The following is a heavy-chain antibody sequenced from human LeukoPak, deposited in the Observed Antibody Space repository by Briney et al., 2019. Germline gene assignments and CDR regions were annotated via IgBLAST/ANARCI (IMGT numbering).Heavy chain of an antibody. D-gene: IGHD3-22*01. CDR1: GCTFTSYG. CDR2: ISAYNGNT. J-gene: IGHJ4*02. CDR3: ARVPNYYDSSGYYFFDY. Sequence: GASVKVSCKASGCTFTSYGISWVRQAPGQGLEWMGWISAYNGNTNYAQKLQGRVTMTTDTSTSTAYMELRSLRSDDTAVYYCARVPNYYDSSGYYFFDYWGQGTLVTVSS. V-gene: IGHV1-18*01.